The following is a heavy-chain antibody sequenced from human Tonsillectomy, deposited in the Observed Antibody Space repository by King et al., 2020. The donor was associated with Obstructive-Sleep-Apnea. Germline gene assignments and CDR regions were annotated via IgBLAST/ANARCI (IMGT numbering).Heavy chain of an antibody. CDR3: ARESRGYYDSSGYYKL. V-gene: IGHV4-59*01. Sequence: VQLQESGPGLVKPSETLSLTCTVSGDSISSYYWSWIRQPPGKGLEWIGYIYYSVSTNYNPSLKSRVTITLDTSKNQFSLNLSSVTAADTAVYYCARESRGYYDSSGYYKLWGQGTLVTVSS. J-gene: IGHJ4*02. CDR1: GDSISSYY. D-gene: IGHD3-22*01. CDR2: IYYSVST.